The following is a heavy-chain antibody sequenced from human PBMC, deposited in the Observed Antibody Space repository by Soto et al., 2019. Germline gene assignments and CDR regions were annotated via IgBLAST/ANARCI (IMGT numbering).Heavy chain of an antibody. D-gene: IGHD3-22*01. J-gene: IGHJ1*01. CDR2: INAGNGNT. CDR1: GYTFTSYA. V-gene: IGHV1-3*01. CDR3: ARDRVESGYPEYFQH. Sequence: ASVKVSCKASGYTFTSYAIHWVRQAPGQRLEWMGWINAGNGNTKYSQKFQGRVTITRDTSASTAYMELNSLRAEDTAVYYCARDRVESGYPEYFQHWGQGTLVTVSS.